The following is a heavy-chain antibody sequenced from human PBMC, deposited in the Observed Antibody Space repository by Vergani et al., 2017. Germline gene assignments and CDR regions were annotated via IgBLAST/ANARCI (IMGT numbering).Heavy chain of an antibody. J-gene: IGHJ5*02. CDR3: AGHFGGSGWSNWFDP. D-gene: IGHD6-19*01. Sequence: EVQLVQSGAEVKKPGESLRISCKGSGYSFTSYWISWVRQMPGKGLEWMGRIDPSDSYTNYSPSFQGHVTISADKSISTAYLQWSRLKASDTAMSYCAGHFGGSGWSNWFDPWGQGTLVTVSS. CDR2: IDPSDSYT. CDR1: GYSFTSYW. V-gene: IGHV5-10-1*01.